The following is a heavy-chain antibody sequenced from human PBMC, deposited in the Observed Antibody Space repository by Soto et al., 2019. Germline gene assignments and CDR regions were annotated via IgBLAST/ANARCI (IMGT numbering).Heavy chain of an antibody. J-gene: IGHJ4*02. Sequence: EVQLLESGGGLVQPGGSLRLSCAASGFTFTTYAMSWVRQAPGKGLEWVSAISGSAGSTYYADSVKGRFTISRDNSKNTLSLQMNILRAEDTAVYYCAKNWDTTFSSSSHWGQGTLVSVSS. CDR1: GFTFTTYA. CDR3: AKNWDTTFSSSSH. V-gene: IGHV3-23*01. CDR2: ISGSAGST. D-gene: IGHD6-6*01.